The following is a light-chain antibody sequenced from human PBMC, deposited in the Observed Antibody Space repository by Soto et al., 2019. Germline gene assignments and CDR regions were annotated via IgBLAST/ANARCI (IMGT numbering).Light chain of an antibody. CDR3: QQRKNWPPIT. Sequence: EIVLTQSPATLSFSPGERATLSCRASQSVSSYLAWCQQKPGQAPRLLIYDASNRATGIPARFSGSGSGTVFTLTIGSLEPEDSAVYYCQQRKNWPPITFGQGTRLEI. J-gene: IGKJ5*01. CDR1: QSVSSY. CDR2: DAS. V-gene: IGKV3-11*01.